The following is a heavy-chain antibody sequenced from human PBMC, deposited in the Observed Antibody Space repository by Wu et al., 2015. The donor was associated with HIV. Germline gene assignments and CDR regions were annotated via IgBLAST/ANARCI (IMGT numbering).Heavy chain of an antibody. CDR2: INPSGGST. D-gene: IGHD4-11*01. V-gene: IGHV1-46*01. CDR3: ATVRGSVQQRLGPYY. Sequence: QVQLVQSGAEVKKPGASVKVSCKASGYTFTSYYMHWVRQAPGQGLEWMGIINPSGGSTSYAQKFQGRVTMTRDTSTSTVYMELSSLRSEDTAVYYCATVRGSVQQRLGPYYWGQGTLVTVSS. CDR1: GYTFTSYY. J-gene: IGHJ4*02.